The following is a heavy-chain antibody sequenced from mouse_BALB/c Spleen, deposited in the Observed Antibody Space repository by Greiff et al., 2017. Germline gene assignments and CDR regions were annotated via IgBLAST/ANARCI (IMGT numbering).Heavy chain of an antibody. CDR2: IYPGDGDT. Sequence: QVQLQQSGAELARPGASVKLSCKASGYTFTSYWMQWVKQRPGQGLEWIGAIYPGDGDTRYTQKFKGKATLTADKSSSTAYMQLSSLASEDSAVYYCARGNYGNSWGQGTLVTVSA. J-gene: IGHJ3*01. CDR3: ARGNYGNS. D-gene: IGHD2-1*01. CDR1: GYTFTSYW. V-gene: IGHV1-87*01.